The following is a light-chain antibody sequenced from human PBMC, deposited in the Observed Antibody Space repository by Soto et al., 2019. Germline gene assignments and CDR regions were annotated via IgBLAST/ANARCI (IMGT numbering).Light chain of an antibody. CDR2: LGS. J-gene: IGKJ1*01. CDR1: QSLLHSNGYNY. V-gene: IGKV2-28*01. CDR3: MQALQTPRT. Sequence: DLVMTQSPVSLPVTPGEPASISCRSSQSLLHSNGYNYLDWYLQKPGQSPQLLIYLGSNRASGVXDXXSGSGSGTDFTLKISRVEAEDVGVYYCMQALQTPRTFGQGTKVEI.